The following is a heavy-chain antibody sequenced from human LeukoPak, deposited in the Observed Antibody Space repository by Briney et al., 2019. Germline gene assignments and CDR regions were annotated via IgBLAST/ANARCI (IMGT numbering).Heavy chain of an antibody. CDR2: INHSGST. J-gene: IGHJ3*02. D-gene: IGHD3-3*01. V-gene: IGHV4-34*01. CDR1: GGPFSGYY. Sequence: SETLSLTCAVYGGPFSGYYWSWIRQPPGKGLKWIGEINHSGSTNYNPSLKSRVIISVDTSKNQFSLKLSSVTAADTAVYFCARPGGSFWGGGSYAFDIWGQGTMVTVSS. CDR3: ARPGGSFWGGGSYAFDI.